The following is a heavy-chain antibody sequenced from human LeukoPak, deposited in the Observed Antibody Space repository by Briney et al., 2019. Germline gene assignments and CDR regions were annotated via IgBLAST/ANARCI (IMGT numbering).Heavy chain of an antibody. J-gene: IGHJ4*02. CDR1: GFTFSSYG. Sequence: PGGSLRLSCAASGFTFSSYGMHWVRQAPGKGLEWVAVIWYDGSNKYYADSVKGRFTISRDNSKNTLYLQMNSLRAEDTAVYYCASGAQWEILDYWGQGTLVTVSS. D-gene: IGHD1-26*01. CDR3: ASGAQWEILDY. CDR2: IWYDGSNK. V-gene: IGHV3-33*01.